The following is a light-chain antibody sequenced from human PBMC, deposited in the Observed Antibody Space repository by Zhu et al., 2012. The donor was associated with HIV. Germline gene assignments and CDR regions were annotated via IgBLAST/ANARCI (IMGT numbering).Light chain of an antibody. J-gene: IGKJ4*01. CDR1: QSINIF. Sequence: IVLTQSPATLSLSPGERATLSCRASQSINIFLAWYQQKPGQAPRLLIYDASKRASGIPARFSGSGSGTDFTLTISSLEPEDFAVYYCQQRINWRLTFGGGYQGGHQT. V-gene: IGKV3-11*01. CDR2: DAS. CDR3: QQRINWRLT.